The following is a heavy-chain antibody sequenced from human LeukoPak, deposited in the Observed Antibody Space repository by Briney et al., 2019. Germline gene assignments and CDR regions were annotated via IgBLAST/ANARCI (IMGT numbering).Heavy chain of an antibody. CDR2: INHSGST. CDR3: ARRPGLAMVRGVLYYYYYMDV. J-gene: IGHJ6*03. D-gene: IGHD3-10*01. Sequence: PSETLSLTCTVSGGSIRNYYWSWIRQPPGKGLERIGEINHSGSTNYNPSLKSRVTISVDTSKNQFSLKLSSVTAADTAVYYCARRPGLAMVRGVLYYYYYMDVWGKGTTVTISS. CDR1: GGSIRNYY. V-gene: IGHV4-34*01.